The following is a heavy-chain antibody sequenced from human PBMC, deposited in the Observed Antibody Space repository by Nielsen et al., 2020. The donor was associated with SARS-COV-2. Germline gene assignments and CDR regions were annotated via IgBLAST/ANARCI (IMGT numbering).Heavy chain of an antibody. CDR3: ARQGYYDSSGYYYVLIDY. CDR1: GGSISSSSYY. D-gene: IGHD3-22*01. CDR2: IYYSGST. V-gene: IGHV4-39*01. Sequence: SETLSLTCTVSGGSISSSSYYWGWIRQPPGKGLEWIGSIYYSGSTYYNPSLKSRVTISVDTSKNQFSLKLSPVTAADTAVYYCARQGYYDSSGYYYVLIDYWGQGTLVTVSS. J-gene: IGHJ4*02.